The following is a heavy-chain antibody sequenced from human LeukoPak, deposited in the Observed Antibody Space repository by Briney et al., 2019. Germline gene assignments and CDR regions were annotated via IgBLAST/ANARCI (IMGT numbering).Heavy chain of an antibody. CDR3: AKDREDIVVVPAAILDY. V-gene: IGHV3-23*01. D-gene: IGHD2-2*02. J-gene: IGHJ4*02. CDR2: ISGSGGST. CDR1: GFTFSSYA. Sequence: GGSLRLSCAASGFTFSSYAMSWVRQAPGKGLEWVSAISGSGGSTYYADSVKGRFTISRDNSKNTLYLQMNSLRAEDTAVYYCAKDREDIVVVPAAILDYWGQGTLVTVSS.